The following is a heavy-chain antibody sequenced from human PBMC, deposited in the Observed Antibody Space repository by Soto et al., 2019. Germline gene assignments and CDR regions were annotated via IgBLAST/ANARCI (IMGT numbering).Heavy chain of an antibody. CDR2: IRSKAYGGTT. CDR3: TKAPYGEALENWFDP. J-gene: IGHJ5*02. D-gene: IGHD4-17*01. Sequence: GGSLRLSCTASGFTFGDYAMSWFRQAPGKGLEWVGFIRSKAYGGTTEYAASVKGRFTISRDDSKSIAYLQMNSLKTEDTAVYYCTKAPYGEALENWFDPWGQGTLVTVSS. CDR1: GFTFGDYA. V-gene: IGHV3-49*03.